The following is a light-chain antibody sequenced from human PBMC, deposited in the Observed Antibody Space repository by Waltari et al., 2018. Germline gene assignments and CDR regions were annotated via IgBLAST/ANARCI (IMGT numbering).Light chain of an antibody. Sequence: EIVLTQSPGPLSLSLGERATVSCRASQSVSRALAWYQQKPGQAPRILIYGASTRATGIPDRFSGSGSGTDFSLTISRLEPDDFAVYYCQHYLRLPVTFGQGTTVEI. CDR1: QSVSRA. V-gene: IGKV3-20*01. CDR3: QHYLRLPVT. J-gene: IGKJ1*01. CDR2: GAS.